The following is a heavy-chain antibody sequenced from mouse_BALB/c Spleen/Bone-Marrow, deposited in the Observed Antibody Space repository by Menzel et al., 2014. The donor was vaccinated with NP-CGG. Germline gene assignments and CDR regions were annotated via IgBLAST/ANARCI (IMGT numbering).Heavy chain of an antibody. CDR2: IDPSDSYT. CDR3: TRDAMDY. V-gene: IGHV1S127*01. Sequence: QVQLQQPGAELVKPGASVKMSCKASGYTFTSYWMRWVRQRPGQGLEWIGVIDPSDSYTSYIQKFKGKATLTVDTSSSTAYMQLSSLTSEDSAVYYCTRDAMDYWGQGTSVTVSS. J-gene: IGHJ4*01. CDR1: GYTFTSYW.